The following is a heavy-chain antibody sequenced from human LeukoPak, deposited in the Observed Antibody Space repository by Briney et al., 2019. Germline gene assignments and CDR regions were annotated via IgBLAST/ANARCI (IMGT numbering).Heavy chain of an antibody. Sequence: GGSLRLSRTASGFTFGDYAMSWFRQAPGKGLEWVGFIRSKAYGGATEYAASVKGRFTISRDDSKSIAYLQMNSLKTEDTAVYYCTRVWIAVQNWFDPWGQGTLVTVSS. CDR2: IRSKAYGGAT. D-gene: IGHD6-19*01. V-gene: IGHV3-49*03. CDR3: TRVWIAVQNWFDP. J-gene: IGHJ5*02. CDR1: GFTFGDYA.